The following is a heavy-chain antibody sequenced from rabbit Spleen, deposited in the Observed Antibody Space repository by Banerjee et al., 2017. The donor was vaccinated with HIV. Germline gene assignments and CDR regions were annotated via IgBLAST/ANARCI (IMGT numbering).Heavy chain of an antibody. CDR3: ARDAGTSFSTYGMDL. D-gene: IGHD8-1*01. J-gene: IGHJ6*01. Sequence: QSLEESGGGLVKPGASLTLTCKASGFSFNGGYDMRWVRQAPGKGLEWVACAYAGSSGSTYSAPWAKGRFTISKTSSTTVTLQMTSLTAADTATYFCARDAGTSFSTYGMDLWGQGTLVTVS. CDR1: GFSFNGGYD. V-gene: IGHV1S40*01. CDR2: AYAGSSGST.